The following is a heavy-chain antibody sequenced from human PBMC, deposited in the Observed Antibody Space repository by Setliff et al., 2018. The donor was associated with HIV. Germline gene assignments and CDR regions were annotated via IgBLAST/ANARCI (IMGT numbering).Heavy chain of an antibody. Sequence: PGGSLRLSCAASGFTFSSYSMNWVRQAPGKGLEWVSYISSSSSTIYYADSVKGRFTLSRDNAKNSLYLQMHSLRAEDTAVYYCARSRAAGFDYWGQGTLVTVSS. CDR2: ISSSSSTI. J-gene: IGHJ4*02. D-gene: IGHD6-13*01. CDR3: ARSRAAGFDY. CDR1: GFTFSSYS. V-gene: IGHV3-48*01.